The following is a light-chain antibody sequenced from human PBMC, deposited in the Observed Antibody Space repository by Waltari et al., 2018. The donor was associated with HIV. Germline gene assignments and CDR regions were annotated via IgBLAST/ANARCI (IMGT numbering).Light chain of an antibody. J-gene: IGLJ2*01. CDR3: NSRDSSGNHVF. Sequence: SSELTQAPVVSVALGQTARLTCQGDSLRTSYASWYQQKPGQAPVLVIFAKNNRPSGIPDRFSGSGSGNTTSLTITGAQAEDEADYYCNSRDSSGNHVFFGGGTKLTVL. V-gene: IGLV3-19*01. CDR1: SLRTSY. CDR2: AKN.